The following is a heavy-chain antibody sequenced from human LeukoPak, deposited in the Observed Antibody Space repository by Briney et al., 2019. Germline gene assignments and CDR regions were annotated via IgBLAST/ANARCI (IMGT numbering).Heavy chain of an antibody. J-gene: IGHJ6*03. CDR2: IYYSGST. CDR1: GGSISSYY. Sequence: SETLSLTCTVSGGSISSYYWSWIRQPPGKGLEWIGYIYYSGSTNYNPSLKSRVTISVDTSKKQFSLKLSSVTAADTAVYYCAREATSSSWYGYYYYYMDGWGKGTTVTVSS. D-gene: IGHD6-13*01. V-gene: IGHV4-59*01. CDR3: AREATSSSWYGYYYYYMDG.